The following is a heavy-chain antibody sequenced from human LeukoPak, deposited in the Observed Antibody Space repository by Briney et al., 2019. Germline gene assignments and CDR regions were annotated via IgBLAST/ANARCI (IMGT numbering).Heavy chain of an antibody. Sequence: ASVKVSCKASGGTFSSYAISWVRQAPGQGLEWMGGIIPIFGTANYAQKFQGRVTITVDESTSTAYMELSSLRSEDTAVYYCARVLFTDYYDSSGPSGEDYWGQGTLVTVSS. CDR1: GGTFSSYA. D-gene: IGHD3-22*01. J-gene: IGHJ4*02. V-gene: IGHV1-69*13. CDR3: ARVLFTDYYDSSGPSGEDY. CDR2: IIPIFGTA.